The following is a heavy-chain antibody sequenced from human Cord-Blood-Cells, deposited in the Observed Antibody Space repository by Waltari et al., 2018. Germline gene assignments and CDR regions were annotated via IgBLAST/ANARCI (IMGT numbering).Heavy chain of an antibody. CDR3: ARRSRSGSYFDY. V-gene: IGHV4-39*01. J-gene: IGHJ4*02. D-gene: IGHD1-26*01. Sequence: QLQLQESGPGLVKPSETLSITRTVSGGSISSSTYYRGWTRQPPGKGLEWIGSIYYSGSTYYNPSLKSRVTISVDTSKNQFSLKLSSVTAADTAVYYCARRSRSGSYFDYWGQGTLVTVSS. CDR2: IYYSGST. CDR1: GGSISSSTYY.